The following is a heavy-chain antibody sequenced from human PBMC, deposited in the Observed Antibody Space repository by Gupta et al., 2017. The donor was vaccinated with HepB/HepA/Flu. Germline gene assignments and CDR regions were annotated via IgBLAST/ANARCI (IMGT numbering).Heavy chain of an antibody. D-gene: IGHD2-15*01. J-gene: IGHJ4*02. CDR1: GFTFRSYA. Sequence: EVQLLESGGGLVQPGGSLRLSCPASGFTFRSYAMSWVRQAPGKGLEWVSAISGSGGSTYYADSVKGQFTISRDNSKNALYLQMNSLRAEDTAVYYCAKDGGCTGGSCLPRGYWGQGTLVTVSS. CDR3: AKDGGCTGGSCLPRGY. CDR2: ISGSGGST. V-gene: IGHV3-23*01.